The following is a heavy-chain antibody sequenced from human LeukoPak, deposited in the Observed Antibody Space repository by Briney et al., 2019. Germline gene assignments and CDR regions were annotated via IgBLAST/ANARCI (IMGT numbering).Heavy chain of an antibody. CDR2: IKQDGSEK. CDR3: ASAAGNSVY. V-gene: IGHV3-7*03. J-gene: IGHJ4*02. CDR1: GFTFSSYW. Sequence: PGGSLRLSCAASGFTFSSYWMSWVRQDPGKGLEWVANIKQDGSEKYYVDSVKGRFTISRDSAQSSLYLQMNSLRAEDTAVYYCASAAGNSVYWGQGTLVTVSS. D-gene: IGHD5/OR15-5a*01.